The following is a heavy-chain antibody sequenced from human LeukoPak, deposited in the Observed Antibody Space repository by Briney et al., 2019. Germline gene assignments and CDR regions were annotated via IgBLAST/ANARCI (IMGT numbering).Heavy chain of an antibody. V-gene: IGHV4-59*08. CDR2: IYYSGST. Sequence: PSETLSLTCTVSGASISSSYWSWIRQPPGKGPESTRYIYYSGSTNYNPSLKSLVTISVDTSKNQFSLKLSSVTAADTAVYYCARRQTGYFDWLEGYYGMDVWGQGTTVTVSS. CDR1: GASISSSY. D-gene: IGHD3-9*01. J-gene: IGHJ6*02. CDR3: ARRQTGYFDWLEGYYGMDV.